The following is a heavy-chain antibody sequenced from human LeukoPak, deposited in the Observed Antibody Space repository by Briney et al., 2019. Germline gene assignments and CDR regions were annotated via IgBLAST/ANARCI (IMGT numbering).Heavy chain of an antibody. CDR1: GGSINFYY. J-gene: IGHJ4*02. Sequence: SETLSLSCTVSGGSINFYYWSWIRQPAGKGLEWIGRIYSTGSTNYSPSLKSRVTMSVDKSKNQFSLNLSSVTAADTAVYYCARGIADPYSFDSWGQGTLVTVSS. CDR2: IYSTGST. V-gene: IGHV4-4*07. CDR3: ARGIADPYSFDS. D-gene: IGHD6-13*01.